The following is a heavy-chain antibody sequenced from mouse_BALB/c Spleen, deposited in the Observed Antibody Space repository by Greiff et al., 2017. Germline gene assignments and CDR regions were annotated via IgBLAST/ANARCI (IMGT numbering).Heavy chain of an antibody. CDR2: IYPGNSDT. CDR3: TRGLLAWFAY. CDR1: GYTFTSYW. V-gene: IGHV1-5*01. D-gene: IGHD2-3*01. Sequence: VQLQQSGTVLARPGASVKMSCKASGYTFTSYWMHWVKQRPGQGLEWIGAIYPGNSDTSYNQKFQGKAKLTAVTSTSTAYMELSSLTNEDSAVYYCTRGLLAWFAYWGQGTLVTVSA. J-gene: IGHJ3*01.